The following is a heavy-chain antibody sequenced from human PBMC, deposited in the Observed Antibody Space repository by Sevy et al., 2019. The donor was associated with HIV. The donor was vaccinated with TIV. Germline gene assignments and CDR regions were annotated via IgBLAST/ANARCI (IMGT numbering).Heavy chain of an antibody. J-gene: IGHJ6*02. V-gene: IGHV3-30*18. CDR3: AKGTDTAMVTRYYYYYGMDV. CDR2: ISYDGSNK. Sequence: GGSLRLSCAASGFTFSSYGMHWVRQAPGKGLEWVAVISYDGSNKYYADSVKGRFTISRDNSKNTLYLQMNSLRAEDTAVYYCAKGTDTAMVTRYYYYYGMDVWGQRTTVTVSS. D-gene: IGHD5-18*01. CDR1: GFTFSSYG.